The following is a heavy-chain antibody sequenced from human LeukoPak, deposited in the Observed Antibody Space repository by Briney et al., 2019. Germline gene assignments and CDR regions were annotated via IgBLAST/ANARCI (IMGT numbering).Heavy chain of an antibody. Sequence: GGSLRLSCSASGFSFSNYAMHWVRQAPGKGLEYVSAISSNGGSTYYADSVKGRFTIARDNSKNTLYLQVSSLRAEDTAVYYCVKDIHYYGSGNYYNGYFDYWGQGTLVTVSS. V-gene: IGHV3-64D*09. CDR2: ISSNGGST. CDR3: VKDIHYYGSGNYYNGYFDY. D-gene: IGHD3-10*01. J-gene: IGHJ4*02. CDR1: GFSFSNYA.